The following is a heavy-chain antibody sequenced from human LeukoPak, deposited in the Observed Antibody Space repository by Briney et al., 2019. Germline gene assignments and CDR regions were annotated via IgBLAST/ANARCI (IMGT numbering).Heavy chain of an antibody. CDR1: GFTFDDYA. J-gene: IGHJ4*02. D-gene: IGHD3-10*01. CDR2: ISWNSGNI. Sequence: GGSLRLSCAASGFTFDDYAMHWVRQAPGKGLEWVSGISWNSGNIGYADSVKGRFTISGDNAKKSLYLQMDSLRAEDTALYYCTKDSSYYYGSGSYGIDYWGQGTLVTVSS. CDR3: TKDSSYYYGSGSYGIDY. V-gene: IGHV3-9*01.